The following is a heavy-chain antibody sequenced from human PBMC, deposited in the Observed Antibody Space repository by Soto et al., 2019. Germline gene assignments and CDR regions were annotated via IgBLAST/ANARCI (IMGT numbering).Heavy chain of an antibody. Sequence: PGGSLRLSCAASGFTFSSYAMHWVRQAPGKGLEYVSAISSNGGSTYYADSVKGRFTISRDNSKNTLYLQMGSLRAEDMAVYYCARGIGSQPYYGMDVWGQGTTVTVPS. D-gene: IGHD1-26*01. J-gene: IGHJ6*02. CDR1: GFTFSSYA. V-gene: IGHV3-64*02. CDR2: ISSNGGST. CDR3: ARGIGSQPYYGMDV.